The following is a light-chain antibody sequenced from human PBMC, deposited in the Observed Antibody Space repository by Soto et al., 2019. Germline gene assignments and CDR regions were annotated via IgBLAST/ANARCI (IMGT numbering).Light chain of an antibody. Sequence: EIVLTQSPGTLSLSPGERATLSCRASQSVSSSYLAWYQQKPGQAPRLLIYGASSTATGIPDRFSGSGSGTDCTLTISRLEPEDFAVYYCQQYGSSPETFGQGTKVEIK. CDR1: QSVSSSY. CDR2: GAS. J-gene: IGKJ1*01. CDR3: QQYGSSPET. V-gene: IGKV3-20*01.